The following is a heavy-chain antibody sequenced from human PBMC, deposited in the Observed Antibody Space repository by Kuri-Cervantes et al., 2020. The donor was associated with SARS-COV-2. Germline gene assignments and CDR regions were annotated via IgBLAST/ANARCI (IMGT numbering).Heavy chain of an antibody. CDR1: GFTFSSYS. V-gene: IGHV3-21*01. J-gene: IGHJ4*02. Sequence: ETLSLTCAASGFTFSSYSMNWVRQAPGKGLEWVSSISSSSSNIYYADSVKGRFTISRDNAKNSLYLQMNSLRAEDTAVYYCARDGDSYIPVLDYWGQGTLVTVSS. D-gene: IGHD2-21*02. CDR2: ISSSSSNI. CDR3: ARDGDSYIPVLDY.